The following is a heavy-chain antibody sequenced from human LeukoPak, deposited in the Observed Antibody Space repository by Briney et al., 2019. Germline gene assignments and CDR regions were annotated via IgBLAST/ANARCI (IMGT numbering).Heavy chain of an antibody. D-gene: IGHD3-9*01. CDR1: GGSFSGYY. CDR2: INHSGST. Sequence: SETLSLTCAVYGGSFSGYYWSWIRQPPGKGLEWIGEINHSGSTNYNPSLKSRVTISVDTSKNQFSLKLSSVTAADTAVYYCARVSALRYFDWFGYWGQGTLVTVSS. J-gene: IGHJ4*02. V-gene: IGHV4-34*01. CDR3: ARVSALRYFDWFGY.